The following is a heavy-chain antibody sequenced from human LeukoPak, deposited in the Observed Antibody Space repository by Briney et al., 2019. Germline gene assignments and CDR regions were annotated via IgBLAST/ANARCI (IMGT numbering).Heavy chain of an antibody. Sequence: GGSLRLSCAASGFTFSSYSMNWVRQAPGKGLEWVSSISSSSSYIYYADSVKGRFTISRDNAKNSLYLQMNSLRAEDTAVYYCAREPFTMVRGVLSYWGQGTPVTVSS. CDR1: GFTFSSYS. CDR2: ISSSSSYI. CDR3: AREPFTMVRGVLSY. V-gene: IGHV3-21*01. D-gene: IGHD3-10*01. J-gene: IGHJ4*02.